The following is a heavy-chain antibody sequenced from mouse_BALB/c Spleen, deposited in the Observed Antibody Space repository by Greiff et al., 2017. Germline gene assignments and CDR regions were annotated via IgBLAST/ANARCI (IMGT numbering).Heavy chain of an antibody. CDR1: GYSFTGYY. CDR2: INPYNGAT. J-gene: IGHJ2*01. D-gene: IGHD3-3*01. Sequence: VQLQQSGPELVKPGASVKISCKASGYSFTGYYMHWVKQSHVKSLEWIGRINPYNGATSYNQNFKDKASLTVDKSSSTAYMELHSLTSEDSAVYYCARGGLYYFDYWGQGTTLTVPS. CDR3: ARGGLYYFDY. V-gene: IGHV1-31*01.